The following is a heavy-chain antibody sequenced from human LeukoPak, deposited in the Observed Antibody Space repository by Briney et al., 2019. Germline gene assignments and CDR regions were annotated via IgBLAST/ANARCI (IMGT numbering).Heavy chain of an antibody. J-gene: IGHJ4*02. V-gene: IGHV3-23*01. Sequence: PGGSLRLSCAASGFTFSTFAMNWVRQAPGKGLEWVSTISGSGTATHYADSVKGRLTISRDNSKNTLYLQLNSLRADDTAVYYCAKGREVNWQSPGTFDYWGQGTLVSVSS. CDR3: AKGREVNWQSPGTFDY. CDR2: ISGSGTAT. CDR1: GFTFSTFA. D-gene: IGHD1-1*01.